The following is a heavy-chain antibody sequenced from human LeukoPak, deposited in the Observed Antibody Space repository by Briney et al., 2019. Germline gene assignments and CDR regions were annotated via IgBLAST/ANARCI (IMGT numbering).Heavy chain of an antibody. CDR3: AKGSSGYFVDL. CDR2: NDGGGT. V-gene: IGHV3-23*01. D-gene: IGHD3-22*01. CDR1: GFIFNNYG. J-gene: IGHJ5*02. Sequence: GGSLRLSCAASGFIFNNYGLMWVRQAPGKGLEWVSANDGGGTNYADFVKGRFTISRDNSKNTLFLQMNSLRAEDTALYYCAKGSSGYFVDLWGQGTLVTVSS.